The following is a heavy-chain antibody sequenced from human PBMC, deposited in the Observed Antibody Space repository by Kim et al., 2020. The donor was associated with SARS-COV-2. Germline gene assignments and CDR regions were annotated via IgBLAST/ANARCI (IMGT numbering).Heavy chain of an antibody. J-gene: IGHJ4*02. V-gene: IGHV1-2*02. CDR2: INPNSGGT. CDR3: ATRVGSSSGDY. D-gene: IGHD6-6*01. CDR1: GDAVGGDY. Sequence: ASVKVACRGAGDAVGGDYMHWVRQAPGQGLEWMGWINPNSGGTNYAQKFQGRVTMTRDTSISTAYMELSRLRSDDTAVYYCATRVGSSSGDYWGQGTLVTVSS.